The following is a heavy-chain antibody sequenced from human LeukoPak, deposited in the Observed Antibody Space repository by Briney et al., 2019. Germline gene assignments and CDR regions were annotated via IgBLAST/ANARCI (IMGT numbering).Heavy chain of an antibody. V-gene: IGHV4-59*01. D-gene: IGHD3-16*01. CDR1: GGSISSSY. CDR2: IYYSGNT. CDR3: ARGGVLKSVDY. Sequence: SETLSLTCTVSGGSISSSYWSWIRQPPGKGLEWIGYIYYSGNTNYNPSLKSRVTISVDTSKNQFSLRLSSVTAADTAVYYCARGGVLKSVDYWGQGTLVAVSS. J-gene: IGHJ4*02.